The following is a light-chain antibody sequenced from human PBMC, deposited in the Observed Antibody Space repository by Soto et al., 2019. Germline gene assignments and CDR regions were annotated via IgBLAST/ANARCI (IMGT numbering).Light chain of an antibody. CDR2: KAS. V-gene: IGKV1-5*03. CDR3: QHYDSYSEA. CDR1: QTISSW. J-gene: IGKJ1*01. Sequence: DIQMTLPSSTLAGSVRDRVTITCRASQTISSWLSWYQQKPGKAPKLLIYKASTLKSGVPSRFSGSGSGTEFTLTISSLQPDDFATYYCQHYDSYSEAFGEGTKVDIK.